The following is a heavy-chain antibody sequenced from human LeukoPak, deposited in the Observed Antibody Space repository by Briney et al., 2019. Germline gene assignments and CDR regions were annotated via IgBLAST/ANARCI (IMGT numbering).Heavy chain of an antibody. D-gene: IGHD1-26*01. V-gene: IGHV5-51*01. CDR3: ARRVDSGSIWGAFDI. CDR1: AYSFTSYW. CDR2: IYPGDSDT. J-gene: IGHJ3*02. Sequence: GESLKISCKGSAYSFTSYWIAWVRQMPGKGLEWMGIIYPGDSDTRYSPSFQGQVTISADKSISTAYLQWSSLKASDTAVYYCARRVDSGSIWGAFDIWGQGTVVTVSS.